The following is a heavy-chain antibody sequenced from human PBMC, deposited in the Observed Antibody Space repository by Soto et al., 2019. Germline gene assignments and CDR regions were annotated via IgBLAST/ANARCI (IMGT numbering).Heavy chain of an antibody. CDR3: TTDDGGDSSGYYEALDY. CDR2: IKSKTDGGTT. J-gene: IGHJ4*02. V-gene: IGHV3-15*01. CDR1: GFTFSNAW. Sequence: GGSLRLSCAASGFTFSNAWMSWVRQAPGKGLEWVGRIKSKTDGGTTDYAAPVKGRFTISRDDSKNTLYLQMNSLKTEAPAVYYSTTDDGGDSSGYYEALDYWGQGPLVTVS. D-gene: IGHD3-22*01.